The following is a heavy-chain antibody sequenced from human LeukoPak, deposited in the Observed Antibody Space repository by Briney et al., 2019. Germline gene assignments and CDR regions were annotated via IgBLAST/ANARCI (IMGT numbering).Heavy chain of an antibody. Sequence: GSLRLTCAASGFTFSSYSMIWVRQTPGKGLEWVSSIAGGGGSIYYADSEQGPFTISRDNSKNSLLLQMNSLTTDDTALYYGAKVGGSAPYYHFYGMDVWGQGTTVTVSS. CDR3: AKVGGSAPYYHFYGMDV. D-gene: IGHD2-15*01. V-gene: IGHV3-21*04. J-gene: IGHJ6*02. CDR2: IAGGGGSI. CDR1: GFTFSSYS.